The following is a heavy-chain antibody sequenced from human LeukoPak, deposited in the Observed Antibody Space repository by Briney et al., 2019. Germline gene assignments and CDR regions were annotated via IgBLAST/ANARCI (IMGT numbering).Heavy chain of an antibody. V-gene: IGHV4-34*01. CDR1: GGSLSNYY. J-gene: IGHJ5*02. Sequence: SETLSLTCAVYGGSLSNYYWSWIRQPSPGKGVEWIGEINHSGSTNHNPSLKSRVTISVDMSKNQFSLELSYVTAADTAVYYCARGPASGSNFAWFDPWGQGTLVTVSS. CDR3: ARGPASGSNFAWFDP. CDR2: INHSGST. D-gene: IGHD3-10*01.